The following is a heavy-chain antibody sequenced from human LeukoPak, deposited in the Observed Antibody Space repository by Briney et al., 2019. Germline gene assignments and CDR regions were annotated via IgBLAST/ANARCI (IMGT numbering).Heavy chain of an antibody. CDR2: IYYSGST. CDR3: ARDAVAGIDY. Sequence: SETLSLTCTVSGGSISSSNFYWSWIRQPPGKGLEWIGYIYYSGSTNYNPSLKSRVTISVDTFKNQFSLKLSSVTAADTAVYYCARDAVAGIDYWGQGTLVTVSS. V-gene: IGHV4-61*01. J-gene: IGHJ4*02. CDR1: GGSISSSNFY. D-gene: IGHD6-19*01.